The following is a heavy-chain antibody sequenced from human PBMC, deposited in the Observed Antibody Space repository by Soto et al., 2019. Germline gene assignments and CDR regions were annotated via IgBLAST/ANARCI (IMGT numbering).Heavy chain of an antibody. V-gene: IGHV1-69*12. CDR3: ARGRIRYYYYYGMDV. J-gene: IGHJ6*02. Sequence: QVQLVQSGAEVKKPGSSVKVSCKASGGAFSRYAISWVRQAPGQGLEWMGGIIPIFGTANYAQKFQGRVTITGDDSTTTVYMGLSSVRSEDTAVYYCARGRIRYYYYYGMDVWGQGTTVTVSS. CDR2: IIPIFGTA. CDR1: GGAFSRYA.